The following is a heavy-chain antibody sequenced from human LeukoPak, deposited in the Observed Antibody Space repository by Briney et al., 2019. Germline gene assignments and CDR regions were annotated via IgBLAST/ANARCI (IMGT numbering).Heavy chain of an antibody. D-gene: IGHD2-15*01. CDR2: ISYDGSNK. CDR1: GFTFSSYS. Sequence: GRSLRLSCAASGFTFSSYSMHWVRQAPGKGLEWVAVISYDGSNKYYADSVKGRFTISRDNSKNTLYLQMNSLRAEDTAVYYCARDPSVGYCSGGSCYSFDYWGQGTLVTVSS. J-gene: IGHJ4*02. V-gene: IGHV3-30*03. CDR3: ARDPSVGYCSGGSCYSFDY.